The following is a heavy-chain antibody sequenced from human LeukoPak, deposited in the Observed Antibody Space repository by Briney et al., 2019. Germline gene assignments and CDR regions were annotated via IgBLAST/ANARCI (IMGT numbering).Heavy chain of an antibody. V-gene: IGHV4-39*07. CDR1: GGSISSSSYY. CDR2: IYYRGST. D-gene: IGHD6-13*01. CDR3: ARDFVIFSSSWYGWFDP. J-gene: IGHJ5*02. Sequence: PSETLSLTCTVYGGSISSSSYYWGWIRQPPGKGLEWIGSIYYRGSTYYNPSLKRRVTISVDTSKNQFSLKLSSVTAADTAVYYCARDFVIFSSSWYGWFDPWGQGTLVTVSS.